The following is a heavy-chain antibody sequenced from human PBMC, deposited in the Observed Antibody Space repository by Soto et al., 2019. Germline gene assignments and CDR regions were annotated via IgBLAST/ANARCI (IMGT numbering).Heavy chain of an antibody. CDR1: GGTFSSYA. J-gene: IGHJ5*02. CDR3: ARDTFEYSSSSRWFDP. V-gene: IGHV1-69*06. D-gene: IGHD6-6*01. CDR2: IIPIFGTA. Sequence: SVKVSCKASGGTFSSYAISWVRQAPGQGLEWMGGIIPIFGTANYAQKFQGRVTITADKSTSTAYMELSSLRSEDTAVYYCARDTFEYSSSSRWFDPWGQGTLVTVSS.